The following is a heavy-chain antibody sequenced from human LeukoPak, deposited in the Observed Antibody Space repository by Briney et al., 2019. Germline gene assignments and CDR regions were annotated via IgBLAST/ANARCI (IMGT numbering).Heavy chain of an antibody. D-gene: IGHD1-26*01. Sequence: GGSLRLSCAASGFTFSNYAMHWVRQAPGKGLEYVSAISSNGSSTYYANSVKGRFTISRDNSKSTLYLQMGSLRAEDMAVYYCARDIGGSYFDYWGQGTLVTVSS. V-gene: IGHV3-64*01. CDR3: ARDIGGSYFDY. J-gene: IGHJ4*02. CDR2: ISSNGSST. CDR1: GFTFSNYA.